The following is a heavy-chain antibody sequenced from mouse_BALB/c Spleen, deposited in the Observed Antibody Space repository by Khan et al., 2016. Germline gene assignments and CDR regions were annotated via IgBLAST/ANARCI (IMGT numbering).Heavy chain of an antibody. D-gene: IGHD4-1*01. CDR1: GFTFTDYY. Sequence: EVELVESGGGLVQTGGSLRLSCATSGFTFTDYYMTWVRQPPGKALEWLGFIRTKAGGYTTEYIASVKGRFTISRDNSQSFLYLQMNTLSADDSVTDYCERLTGTMTCWSQGTLVTGS. J-gene: IGHJ3*01. V-gene: IGHV7-3*02. CDR2: IRTKAGGYTT. CDR3: ERLTGTMTC.